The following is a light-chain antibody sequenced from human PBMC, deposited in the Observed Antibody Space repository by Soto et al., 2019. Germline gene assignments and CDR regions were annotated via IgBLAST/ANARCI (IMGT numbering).Light chain of an antibody. V-gene: IGLV2-8*01. Sequence: QSALVQPPSASGSPGQSVTISCTGTSSDVGAYNYVSWYQQHPGKAPKLVIYEVTERPSGVPERFSGSKSGSTASLTVSGLQAEDEALYYCASYAGNNNFVLFGGGTKLTVL. CDR3: ASYAGNNNFVL. CDR2: EVT. CDR1: SSDVGAYNY. J-gene: IGLJ2*01.